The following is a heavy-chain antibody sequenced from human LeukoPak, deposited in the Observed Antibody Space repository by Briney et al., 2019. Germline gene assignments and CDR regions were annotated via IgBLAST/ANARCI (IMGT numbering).Heavy chain of an antibody. V-gene: IGHV3-9*01. CDR2: ISWNSGSI. Sequence: GGSLRLSCAVSGFTFSSDWMIWVRQAPGKGLEWVSGISWNSGSIGYADSVKGRFTISRDNAKNSLYLQMNSLRAEDTALYYCAKGLRGYSNGFDYWGQGTLVTVSS. CDR1: GFTFSSDW. CDR3: AKGLRGYSNGFDY. D-gene: IGHD5-18*01. J-gene: IGHJ4*02.